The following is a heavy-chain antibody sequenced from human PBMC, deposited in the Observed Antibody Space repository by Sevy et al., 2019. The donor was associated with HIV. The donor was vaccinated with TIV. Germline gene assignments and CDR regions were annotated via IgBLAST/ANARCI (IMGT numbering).Heavy chain of an antibody. V-gene: IGHV3-7*04. Sequence: GGSLRLSCAASGFSFSNYWMHWVRQAPGKGLEWVANIKQDESEKYYLASVKGRFTISRDNAKNSLYLQMNSLRPEDTAVYYCARGNSGSFDYWGQGTLVTVSS. CDR1: GFSFSNYW. J-gene: IGHJ4*02. CDR3: ARGNSGSFDY. CDR2: IKQDESEK. D-gene: IGHD3-22*01.